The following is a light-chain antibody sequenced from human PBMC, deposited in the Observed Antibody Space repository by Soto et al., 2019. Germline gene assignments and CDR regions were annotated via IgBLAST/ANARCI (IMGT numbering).Light chain of an antibody. J-gene: IGLJ3*02. CDR1: SGHSNYA. CDR2: LNSDGSH. CDR3: QTWGTGIWV. V-gene: IGLV4-69*01. Sequence: QLVLTQSPSASASLGASVKLTCTLSSGHSNYAIAWHQQQPEKGPRYLMKLNSDGSHSKGDGIPDRFSGSSSGAERYLTISSLQSEDEADYYCQTWGTGIWVVGGGTKVTVL.